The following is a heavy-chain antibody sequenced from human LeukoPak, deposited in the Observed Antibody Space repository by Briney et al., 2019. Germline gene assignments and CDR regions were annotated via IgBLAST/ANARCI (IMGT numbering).Heavy chain of an antibody. CDR2: ISGSDGGT. CDR1: GFTFPNHA. J-gene: IGHJ4*02. V-gene: IGHV3-23*01. CDR3: AKDITMVRGVYEDY. Sequence: PGGSLRLSCAASGFTFPNHAMSWVRQAPRKGLEWVSGISGSDGGTYDADSVKGRFTISRDNSKNTLYLQMNSLRAEDTAVYYCAKDITMVRGVYEDYWGQGTLVTVSS. D-gene: IGHD3-10*01.